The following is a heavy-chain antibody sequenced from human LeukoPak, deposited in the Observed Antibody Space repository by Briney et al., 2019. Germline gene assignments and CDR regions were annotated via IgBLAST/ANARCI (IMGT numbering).Heavy chain of an antibody. Sequence: GGSLRLSCAASGFTYSNYWMYWVRQATGKGLVWVSRINSDGSSIGYADSVKGRFTIYIDNAKNTLYLQMNSLRAEDTAVYYCARNNHGMDVWGQGTKVTVSS. CDR2: INSDGSSI. D-gene: IGHD1/OR15-1a*01. CDR1: GFTYSNYW. V-gene: IGHV3-74*01. CDR3: ARNNHGMDV. J-gene: IGHJ6*02.